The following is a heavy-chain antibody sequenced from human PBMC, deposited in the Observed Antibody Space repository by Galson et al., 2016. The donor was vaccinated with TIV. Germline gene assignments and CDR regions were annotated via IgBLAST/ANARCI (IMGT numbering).Heavy chain of an antibody. Sequence: LSLTCTVSGGSISSSGYYWGWIRQPPGKGLEWIGSFYYSGSTYYSQSSGSTYYNPSLKSRVTTSVDTSKNQFSLKLSSVTAADTAVYYCARLRFYCSSTSCSPPIDYWGQGTLVTVSS. V-gene: IGHV4-39*01. J-gene: IGHJ4*02. CDR1: GGSISSSGYY. CDR3: ARLRFYCSSTSCSPPIDY. CDR2: FYYSGSTYYSQSSGST. D-gene: IGHD2-2*01.